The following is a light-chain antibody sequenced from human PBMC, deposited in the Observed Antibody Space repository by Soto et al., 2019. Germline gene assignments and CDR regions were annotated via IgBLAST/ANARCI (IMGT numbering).Light chain of an antibody. CDR3: QQSYSTPRT. CDR1: QSISSY. V-gene: IGKV1-39*01. CDR2: AAS. Sequence: DFQMTQSPPTLSASVGDRVTITCRASQSISSYLDWYQQKPGKARKLLIYAASSSQSVVPSRFSGSSSGTDFPLTISSLQPEDFATYYCQQSYSTPRTFGQGTKVDIK. J-gene: IGKJ1*01.